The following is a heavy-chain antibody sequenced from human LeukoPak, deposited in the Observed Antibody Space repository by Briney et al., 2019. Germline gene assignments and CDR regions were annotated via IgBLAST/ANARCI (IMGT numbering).Heavy chain of an antibody. V-gene: IGHV1-46*03. D-gene: IGHD2-2*02. J-gene: IGHJ4*02. Sequence: ASVKVSCKASGYTFTGYYMHWVRQAPGQGLEWMGIINPSGGSTSYAQKFQGRVTMTRDTSTSTVYMELSSLRSEDTAVYYCARDPDPGYCSSTSCYMGFDYWGQGTLVTVSS. CDR2: INPSGGST. CDR1: GYTFTGYY. CDR3: ARDPDPGYCSSTSCYMGFDY.